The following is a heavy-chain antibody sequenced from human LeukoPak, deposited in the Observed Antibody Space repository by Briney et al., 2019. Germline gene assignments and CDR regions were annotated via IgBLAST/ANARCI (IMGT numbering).Heavy chain of an antibody. Sequence: GGSLRLSCAASGFTFDTYGMHWVRQAPGKGLEWVAFIRFDESEIYYADSVKGRFTISRDNSKNTLYLQMNSLRAEDTAVYYCAKGYCTTTNCYTYYYYYMDVWGKGTTVTVSS. D-gene: IGHD2-2*02. CDR2: IRFDESEI. CDR3: AKGYCTTTNCYTYYYYYMDV. V-gene: IGHV3-30*02. CDR1: GFTFDTYG. J-gene: IGHJ6*03.